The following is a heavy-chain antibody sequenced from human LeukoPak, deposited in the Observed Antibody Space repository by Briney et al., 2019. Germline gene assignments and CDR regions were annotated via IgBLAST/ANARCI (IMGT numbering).Heavy chain of an antibody. V-gene: IGHV3-23*01. J-gene: IGHJ4*02. CDR2: ISGSGGST. CDR3: AKVKLRFLEWLLGDIDY. CDR1: GFTFSSYA. Sequence: GGSLTLSCAASGFTFSSYAMSWVRQAPGKGLEWVSAISGSGGSTYYADSVKGRFTISRDNSKSTLYLQMNSLRAEDTAVYYCAKVKLRFLEWLLGDIDYWGQGTLVTVSS. D-gene: IGHD3-3*01.